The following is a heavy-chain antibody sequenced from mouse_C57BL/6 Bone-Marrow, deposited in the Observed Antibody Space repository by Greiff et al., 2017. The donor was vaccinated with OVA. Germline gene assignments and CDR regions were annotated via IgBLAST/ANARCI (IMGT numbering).Heavy chain of an antibody. V-gene: IGHV1-82*01. CDR2: IYPGDGDT. J-gene: IGHJ2*01. Sequence: QVQLQQSGPELVKPGASVKISCKASGYAFSSSWMNWVKQRPGKGLEWIGRIYPGDGDTNYNGKFKGKATLTADKSSSTAYMQLSNLTSEYSAVYFCSREDGLYYFDYWGQGTTLTVSS. D-gene: IGHD2-3*01. CDR3: SREDGLYYFDY. CDR1: GYAFSSSW.